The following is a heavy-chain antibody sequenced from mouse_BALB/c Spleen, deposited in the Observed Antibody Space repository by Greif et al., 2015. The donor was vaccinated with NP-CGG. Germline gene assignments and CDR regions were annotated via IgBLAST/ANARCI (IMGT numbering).Heavy chain of an antibody. J-gene: IGHJ4*01. CDR3: ARDTGLGGAMDY. CDR1: GFTFSDYG. V-gene: IGHV5-15*02. Sequence: DVMLVESGGGLVQPGGSRKLSCAASGFTFSDYGMAWVRQAPGRGPEWVAFISNLAYSIYYADTVTGRFTISRENAKNTLYLEMSSLRSEDTAMYYCARDTGLGGAMDYWGQGTSVTVSS. CDR2: ISNLAYSI. D-gene: IGHD4-1*01.